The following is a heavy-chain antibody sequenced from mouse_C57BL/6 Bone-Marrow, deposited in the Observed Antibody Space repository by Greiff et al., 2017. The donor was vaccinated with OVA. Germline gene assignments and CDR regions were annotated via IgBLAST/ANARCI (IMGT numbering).Heavy chain of an antibody. CDR3: SRGYYDYLFAY. D-gene: IGHD2-4*01. Sequence: VQLQQSGPELVRPGVSVKISCKGSGYTFTDYAMHWVKQSHAKSLEWIGVISTYYGDASYNLKFKGKATMPVDKSSSTAYMELARLTTDDSAVFYCSRGYYDYLFAYWGQGTLVTVSA. V-gene: IGHV1-67*01. J-gene: IGHJ3*01. CDR1: GYTFTDYA. CDR2: ISTYYGDA.